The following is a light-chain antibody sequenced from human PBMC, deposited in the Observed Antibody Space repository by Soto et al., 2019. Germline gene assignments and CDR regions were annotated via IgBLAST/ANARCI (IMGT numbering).Light chain of an antibody. CDR1: QIVSSY. Sequence: EIVLTQSPATLSLSPGERATLSCRASQIVSSYLAWYQQKPGQAPRLLIYDASNRATGIPARFSGSGSGTDFTLTISSLEPEDVAVYYCQQRSNWPSFGPGTKVDIK. J-gene: IGKJ3*01. CDR3: QQRSNWPS. V-gene: IGKV3-11*01. CDR2: DAS.